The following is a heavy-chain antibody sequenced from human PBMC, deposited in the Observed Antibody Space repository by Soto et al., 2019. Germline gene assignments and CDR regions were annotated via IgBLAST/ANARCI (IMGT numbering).Heavy chain of an antibody. V-gene: IGHV3-74*01. J-gene: IGHJ3*02. CDR2: IDNHGDGT. CDR3: GTVFEK. Sequence: PVGSLSLACQASALSLTKFWMHWVRQVPGEGLVWVSRIDNHGDGTSYADFVKGRFTISRNNAKNTLYLQTNSLRVEDTAIYYCGTVFEKWGQGTMVTVSS. CDR1: ALSLTKFW.